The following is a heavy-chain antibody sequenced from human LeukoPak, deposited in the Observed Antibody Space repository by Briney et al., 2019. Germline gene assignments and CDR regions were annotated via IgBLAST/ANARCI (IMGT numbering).Heavy chain of an antibody. CDR3: ARDWCSGGRCFSSFDF. D-gene: IGHD2-15*01. Sequence: GGSLRLSCAASGFTFSSYGIHWVRQAPGKGLEWVAVIWYDGSNKYYADSVKGRFTISGDNSKNTLSLQMNSLRAEDTAVYYCARDWCSGGRCFSSFDFWGQGTLVTVSS. CDR2: IWYDGSNK. J-gene: IGHJ4*02. V-gene: IGHV3-33*01. CDR1: GFTFSSYG.